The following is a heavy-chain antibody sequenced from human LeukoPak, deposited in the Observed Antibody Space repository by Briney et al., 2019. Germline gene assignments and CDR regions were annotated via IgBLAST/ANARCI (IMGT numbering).Heavy chain of an antibody. J-gene: IGHJ5*02. CDR2: ISAYNAHT. CDR1: GYTFTSYG. Sequence: GASVKVSCKASGYTFTSYGISWVRQAPGQRLEWMGWISAYNAHTNYAQNLQARVTMTTDTSASTAYMELRILTSEDSAVYYCARLGLESSWYDLKNWFDPWGQGTLVIVSS. CDR3: ARLGLESSWYDLKNWFDP. V-gene: IGHV1-18*01. D-gene: IGHD1-1*01.